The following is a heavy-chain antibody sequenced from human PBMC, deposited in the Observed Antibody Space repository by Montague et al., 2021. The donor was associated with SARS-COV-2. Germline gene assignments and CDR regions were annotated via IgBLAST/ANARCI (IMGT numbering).Heavy chain of an antibody. Sequence: SLRLSCEASGFTFSSYAMHWVRQAPGKGLEWVSVISSDGSNKYYADSXKGRFTISRDNSKNTLYLQMNSLRAEDTAVYYCARDNYDYVGGSYRYIYWGQGTLVTVSS. D-gene: IGHD3-16*02. CDR2: ISSDGSNK. CDR3: ARDNYDYVGGSYRYIY. CDR1: GFTFSSYA. V-gene: IGHV3-30*04. J-gene: IGHJ4*02.